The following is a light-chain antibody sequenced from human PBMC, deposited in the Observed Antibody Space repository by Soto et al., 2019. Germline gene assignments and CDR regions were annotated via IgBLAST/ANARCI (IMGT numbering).Light chain of an antibody. Sequence: IVCAQWPGTLTSSPGERATTSCRASQTVSSSYFAWYQQKPGQAPRLLIYGASSRATGIPDRFSGSGSGTDFSLTISRLEPEDFAVYYCQQYGSSPLTCGGGTKGEI. J-gene: IGKJ4*01. CDR2: GAS. CDR3: QQYGSSPLT. V-gene: IGKV3-20*01. CDR1: QTVSSSY.